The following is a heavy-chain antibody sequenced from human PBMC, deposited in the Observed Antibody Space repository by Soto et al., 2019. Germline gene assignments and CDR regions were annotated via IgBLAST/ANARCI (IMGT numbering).Heavy chain of an antibody. V-gene: IGHV3-23*01. D-gene: IGHD3-10*01. Sequence: EVQLLDSGGGLVQPGGSLGLSCAASGFTFNNYAMNWVRQAPGMGLEWVATISNTGGGTYYADSVKGRFTISRDTSKNTLYLQMSSLRVEYTAVYYCAKDRLAVNFDYWGQGTQVTVSS. CDR3: AKDRLAVNFDY. CDR2: ISNTGGGT. CDR1: GFTFNNYA. J-gene: IGHJ4*02.